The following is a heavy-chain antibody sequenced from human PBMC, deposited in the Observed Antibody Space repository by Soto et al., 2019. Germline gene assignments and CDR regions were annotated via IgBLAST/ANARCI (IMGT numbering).Heavy chain of an antibody. V-gene: IGHV1-18*04. Sequence: AASVKVSCKASGYSFSSYTINWVRQAPGQGLEWLGWIRAYNGNTKYVEKLQGRVTMTTDTSTSTAYMELRNLRSDDTAIYYCARGFFGDTGLRTGFDFWGQGTLVTVSS. CDR3: ARGFFGDTGLRTGFDF. CDR2: IRAYNGNT. D-gene: IGHD2-8*02. J-gene: IGHJ4*02. CDR1: GYSFSSYT.